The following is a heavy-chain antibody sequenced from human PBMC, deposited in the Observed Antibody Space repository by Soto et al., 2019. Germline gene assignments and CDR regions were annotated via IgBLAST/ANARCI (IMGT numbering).Heavy chain of an antibody. J-gene: IGHJ6*02. D-gene: IGHD2-21*02. CDR3: GRDTGGDYRISYYYGMDV. CDR2: ISWDGRTT. CDR1: GFTFNDHS. Sequence: GGSLRLSCAASGFTFNDHSMHWVRQVPGKGLEWVSLISWDGRTTYYAASVRGRFTISRDNNRNSLYLQMNSLRTEDTALYYCGRDTGGDYRISYYYGMDVWGQGTAVTVS. V-gene: IGHV3-43*01.